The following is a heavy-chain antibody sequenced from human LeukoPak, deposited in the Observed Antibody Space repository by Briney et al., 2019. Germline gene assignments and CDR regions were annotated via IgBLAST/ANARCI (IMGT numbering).Heavy chain of an antibody. J-gene: IGHJ6*03. D-gene: IGHD2-15*01. V-gene: IGHV3-48*01. CDR3: ARAYCSGGSCSTYYYYMDV. CDR2: ISSSSSTI. Sequence: GGSLRLSCAASGFTFSSYSMNWVRQAPGKGLEWVSYISSSSSTIYYADSVKGRFTISRDNAKNSLYLQMNSLRAEDTAVYYCARAYCSGGSCSTYYYYMDVWGKGTTVTVSS. CDR1: GFTFSSYS.